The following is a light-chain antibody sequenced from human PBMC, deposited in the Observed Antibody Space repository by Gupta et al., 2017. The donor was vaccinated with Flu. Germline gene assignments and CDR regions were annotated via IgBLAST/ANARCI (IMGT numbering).Light chain of an antibody. J-gene: IGKJ1*01. CDR3: QQYDSAPPWT. CDR1: QSVLYSSNSKNY. CDR2: WAS. V-gene: IGKV4-1*01. Sequence: RGERATINCKSSQSVLYSSNSKNYLAWYQQKPRQPPKLLIYWASTRESGVPDRFSGSGSGTDFTLTISSLQAEDVAVYYCQQYDSAPPWTFGQGTKVEIK.